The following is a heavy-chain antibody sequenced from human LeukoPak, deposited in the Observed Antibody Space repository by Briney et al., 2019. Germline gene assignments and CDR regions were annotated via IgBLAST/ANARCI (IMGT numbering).Heavy chain of an antibody. D-gene: IGHD3-22*01. CDR1: GYSFTSYW. J-gene: IGHJ3*02. CDR3: ASSIYYDSSGYYYQSGDAFDI. CDR2: IYPGDSDT. Sequence: GESLKISCKGSGYSFTSYWIGWVRQMPGKGLEWMGIIYPGDSDTRYSPSFQGQVTISADKSISTAYLQWSSLKASDTAMYYCASSIYYDSSGYYYQSGDAFDIWGQGTMVTVSS. V-gene: IGHV5-51*01.